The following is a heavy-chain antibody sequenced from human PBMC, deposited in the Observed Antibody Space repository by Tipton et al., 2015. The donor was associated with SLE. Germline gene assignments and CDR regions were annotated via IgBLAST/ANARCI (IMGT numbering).Heavy chain of an antibody. V-gene: IGHV4-59*01. D-gene: IGHD3-10*01. CDR1: GGSIKPYY. CDR2: IYYSGTT. Sequence: TLSLTCSVSGGSIKPYYWSWIRQPPGKGLEWIGYIYYSGTTRYNPSLKSRATISLDTSENQFSLRLTSVTAADTAVYYCARNPDYYVSGSHFDSWGQGTLVTVSS. CDR3: ARNPDYYVSGSHFDS. J-gene: IGHJ4*02.